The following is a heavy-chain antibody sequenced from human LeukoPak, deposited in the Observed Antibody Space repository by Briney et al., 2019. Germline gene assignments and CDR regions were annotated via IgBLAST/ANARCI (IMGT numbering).Heavy chain of an antibody. CDR1: GYIFSNYW. Sequence: GESLKISCKGSGYIFSNYWIGWVRQMPGEGLEWMGIIYSGDSDVRYSPSFQGQVTILVDRSINTAYLQWSSLKASDSAMYYCARKAVAGIDYWGQGTLVTVSS. D-gene: IGHD6-19*01. J-gene: IGHJ4*02. CDR2: IYSGDSDV. CDR3: ARKAVAGIDY. V-gene: IGHV5-51*01.